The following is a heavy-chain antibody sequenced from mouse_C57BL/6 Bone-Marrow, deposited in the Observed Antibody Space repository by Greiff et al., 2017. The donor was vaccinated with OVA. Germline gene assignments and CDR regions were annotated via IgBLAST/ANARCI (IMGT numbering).Heavy chain of an antibody. D-gene: IGHD2-2*01. Sequence: VQLQQSGAELVKPGASVKLSCKASGYTFTSYGISWVKQRTGQGLEWIGEIYPRSGNTYYNEKFKGKATLTADKSSSTAYMELRSLTSEDSAVYFCARSGGIYYCYDWGYYYAMDYWGQGTSVTVSS. CDR2: IYPRSGNT. V-gene: IGHV1-81*01. CDR3: ARSGGIYYCYDWGYYYAMDY. CDR1: GYTFTSYG. J-gene: IGHJ4*01.